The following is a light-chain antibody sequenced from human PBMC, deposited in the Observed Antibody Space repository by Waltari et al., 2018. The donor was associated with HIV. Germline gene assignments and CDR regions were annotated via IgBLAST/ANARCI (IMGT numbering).Light chain of an antibody. CDR2: GVN. CDR3: SSYSCTYSPVR. CDR1: SSDVGRYNY. Sequence: SALTQPRSVSGSPGQTVTISCTGTSSDVGRYNYVSWYKQHTGKAPKLRMFGVNKRPSWYPVRFSASKAGNPPALAISGLQAEDEADYHCSSYSCTYSPVRFGGWTNLPVL. V-gene: IGLV2-11*01. J-gene: IGLJ2*01.